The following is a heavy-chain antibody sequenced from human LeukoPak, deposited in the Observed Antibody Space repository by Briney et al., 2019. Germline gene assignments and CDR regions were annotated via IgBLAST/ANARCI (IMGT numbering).Heavy chain of an antibody. D-gene: IGHD6-13*01. CDR2: IYYSGST. V-gene: IGHV4-59*01. J-gene: IGHJ6*03. CDR3: ARVGAGTPYYYYYYIDV. Sequence: SETLSLTSTVSGGSISSYYWSWIRQPPGKGLEWIGYIYYSGSTNYNPSLKRRATISVATSKNQFSLKLSSVTAADTAVYYCARVGAGTPYYYYYYIDVWGKGTTVTVSS. CDR1: GGSISSYY.